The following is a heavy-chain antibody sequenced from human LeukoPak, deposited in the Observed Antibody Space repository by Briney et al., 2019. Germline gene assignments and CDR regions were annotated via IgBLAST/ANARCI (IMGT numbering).Heavy chain of an antibody. Sequence: GGSLRLSCAASGFTFSSYWMSWVRQAPGKGLEWVANIKQDGSEKYYVDSVKGRFTISRDNAKNSLYLQMNSLRAEDTAVYYCARYLSYYYDSSGYYYSLLFDYWGQGTLVAVSS. J-gene: IGHJ4*02. CDR1: GFTFSSYW. CDR2: IKQDGSEK. CDR3: ARYLSYYYDSSGYYYSLLFDY. D-gene: IGHD3-22*01. V-gene: IGHV3-7*01.